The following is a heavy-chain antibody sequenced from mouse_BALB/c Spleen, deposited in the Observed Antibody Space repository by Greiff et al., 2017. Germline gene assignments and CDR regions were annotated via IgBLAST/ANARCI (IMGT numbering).Heavy chain of an antibody. J-gene: IGHJ4*01. Sequence: VQLQESGPGLVAPSQSLSITCTVSGFSLTGYGVNWVRQPPGKGLVWLGMIWGDGSTDYNSALKSRLSISKDNSKSQVFLKMNSLQTDDTARYYCARGGGYYGYYAMDYWGQGTSVTVSS. CDR3: ARGGGYYGYYAMDY. D-gene: IGHD2-3*01. V-gene: IGHV2-6-7*02. CDR2: IWGDGST. CDR1: GFSLTGYG.